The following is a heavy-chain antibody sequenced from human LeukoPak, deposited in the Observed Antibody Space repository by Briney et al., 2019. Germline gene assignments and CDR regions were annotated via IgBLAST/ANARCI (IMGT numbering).Heavy chain of an antibody. D-gene: IGHD6-13*01. CDR1: GFTFSSYE. J-gene: IGHJ3*02. V-gene: IGHV3-48*03. Sequence: AGSLRLSCAASGFTFSSYEMNWIRQAPGKGLEWVSYISSSGSTIYYADPVKGRFTISRDNAKNSLYLQMTSLRAEDTSVYYCARINPPIAAAGKAVAFDIWGQGTMVTVSS. CDR2: ISSSGSTI. CDR3: ARINPPIAAAGKAVAFDI.